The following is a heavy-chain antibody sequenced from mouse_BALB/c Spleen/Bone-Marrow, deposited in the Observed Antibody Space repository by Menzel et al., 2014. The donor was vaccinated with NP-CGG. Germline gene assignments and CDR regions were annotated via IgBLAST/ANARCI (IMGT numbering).Heavy chain of an antibody. CDR1: GFNIKDTY. CDR3: ARGLLQYYYAMDY. J-gene: IGHJ4*01. Sequence: VQLQQSGAELVKPGASVKLPCTASGFNIKDTYMHWVKQRPEQGLEWIGRIDPANGNTKYDPKFQGKATITADTSSNTAYLQLSSLTSEDTAVYYCARGLLQYYYAMDYWGQGTSVTVSS. V-gene: IGHV14-3*02. CDR2: IDPANGNT. D-gene: IGHD2-3*01.